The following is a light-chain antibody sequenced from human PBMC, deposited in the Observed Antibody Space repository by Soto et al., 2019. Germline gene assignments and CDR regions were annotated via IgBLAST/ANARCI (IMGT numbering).Light chain of an antibody. V-gene: IGKV1-39*01. Sequence: DIQMTQSPSSLSASVGDRVTITCRASQSIRNYVNWYQQKPGKAPKFLIYVASTLQIGVPSRFSGSGSVTDFTLTITSLQPEDFATYYCQQSFSSPYTFGPGTKLEIK. J-gene: IGKJ2*01. CDR1: QSIRNY. CDR3: QQSFSSPYT. CDR2: VAS.